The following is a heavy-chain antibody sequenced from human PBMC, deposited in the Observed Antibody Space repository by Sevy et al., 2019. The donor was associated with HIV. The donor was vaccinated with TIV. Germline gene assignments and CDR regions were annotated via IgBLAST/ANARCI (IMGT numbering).Heavy chain of an antibody. V-gene: IGHV7-4-1*02. CDR3: ARDHEGSSGWYVHFDY. CDR2: INTNTGNP. CDR1: GYAFTTYA. D-gene: IGHD6-19*01. Sequence: ASVKVSRKASGYAFTTYAMSWVRQAPGQGLEWLGWINTNTGNPTYAQGFTGRFVFSLDTSVSTAYLQISSLKAEDTAVYYCARDHEGSSGWYVHFDYWGQGTLVTVSS. J-gene: IGHJ4*02.